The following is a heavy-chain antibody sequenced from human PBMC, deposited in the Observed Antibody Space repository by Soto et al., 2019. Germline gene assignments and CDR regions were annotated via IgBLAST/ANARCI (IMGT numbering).Heavy chain of an antibody. D-gene: IGHD2-15*01. J-gene: IGHJ6*02. CDR2: IIPISGTT. CDR3: ARGYCSGGNCYSGMDV. V-gene: IGHV1-69*01. CDR1: GGTFSTYA. Sequence: QVQLVQSGAEVRKPGSSVKVSCKASGGTFSTYAVIWVRQAPGQGLEWMGGIIPISGTTYYAQRFQGTVTLTADEPTSTTYMELSSVKPDDTAVYYCARGYCSGGNCYSGMDVWGQGTTVTVSS.